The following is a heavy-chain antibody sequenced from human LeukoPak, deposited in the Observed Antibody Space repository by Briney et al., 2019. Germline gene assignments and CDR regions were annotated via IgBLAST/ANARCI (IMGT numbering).Heavy chain of an antibody. CDR3: AREGGYSYGNDAFDI. CDR1: GYTFTGYY. Sequence: ASVKVSCKASGYTFTGYYMHWVRQAPGHGLECVGIVNPSGGSTSYAQKFQGRVTMTRDMSTSTVYMELSSLRSEDTAVYYCAREGGYSYGNDAFDIWGQGTMVTVSS. V-gene: IGHV1-46*01. J-gene: IGHJ3*02. CDR2: VNPSGGST. D-gene: IGHD5-18*01.